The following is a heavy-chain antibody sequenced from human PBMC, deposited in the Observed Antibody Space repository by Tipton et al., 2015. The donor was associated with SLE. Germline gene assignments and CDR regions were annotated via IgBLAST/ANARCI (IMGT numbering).Heavy chain of an antibody. CDR2: IYYVGST. CDR3: ARRGYNYWYFDL. J-gene: IGHJ2*01. V-gene: IGHV4-61*01. D-gene: IGHD5-24*01. CDR1: GFSIINGYY. Sequence: TLSLTCTVSGFSIINGYYWNWIRQSPGKGLEWIGNIYYVGSTNYNPSFKGRVTISVATSKNQFSLKLRSVTAADTAVYYCARRGYNYWYFDLWGRGALVTVSS.